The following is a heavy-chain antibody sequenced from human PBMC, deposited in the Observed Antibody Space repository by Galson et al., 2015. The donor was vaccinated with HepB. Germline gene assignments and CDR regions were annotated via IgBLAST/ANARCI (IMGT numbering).Heavy chain of an antibody. D-gene: IGHD1-7*01. CDR3: ARDSRLELQLNNYYSYGMNV. Sequence: SVKVSCKASGYDFNKYGHSWVRQAPGQGLEWMGWVSGYDGSANYAPKFQGRVTMTTQTSTVTAFMEMRSLRSDDTAVYYCARDSRLELQLNNYYSYGMNVWGQGTSVVVS. CDR1: GYDFNKYG. J-gene: IGHJ6*02. V-gene: IGHV1-18*01. CDR2: VSGYDGSA.